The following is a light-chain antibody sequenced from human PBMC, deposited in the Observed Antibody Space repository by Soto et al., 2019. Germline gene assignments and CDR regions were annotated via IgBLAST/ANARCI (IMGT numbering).Light chain of an antibody. J-gene: IGKJ4*01. CDR2: DAS. CDR3: QQRSNWPPVT. V-gene: IGKV3-11*01. Sequence: EIVLTQSPATLSLSPGERATLSCRASQSVSSYFAWYQQQPGQAPRLLIYDASNRATGIPARFSGSGSWTDFTLIISSLEAEDFAAYYCQQRSNWPPVTFGGGTKVEIK. CDR1: QSVSSY.